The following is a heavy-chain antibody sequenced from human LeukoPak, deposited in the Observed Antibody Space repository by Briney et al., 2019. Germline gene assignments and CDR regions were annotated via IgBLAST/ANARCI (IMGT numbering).Heavy chain of an antibody. J-gene: IGHJ5*02. CDR2: IYYSGST. D-gene: IGHD3-3*01. CDR3: ARDPVYYDFWSGYFQT. Sequence: KASETLSLTCTVSGGSISSGSYYWGWIRQPPGKGLEWIGSIYYSGSTYYNPSLKSRVTISVDTSKNQFSLKLSSVTAADTAVYYCARDPVYYDFWSGYFQTWGQGTLVTVSS. CDR1: GGSISSGSYY. V-gene: IGHV4-39*02.